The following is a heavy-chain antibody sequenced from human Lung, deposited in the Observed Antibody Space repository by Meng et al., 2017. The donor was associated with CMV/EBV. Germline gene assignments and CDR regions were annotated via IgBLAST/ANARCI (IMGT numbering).Heavy chain of an antibody. Sequence: GGSLRPSCAAPGFTFRTFWMSWVRQAPGRGLEGVANIKHDGSEDYYVDSLTGRFTISRDNAKKSLYLKMNSLRAEDTALYYCARDAGLGALDFWGQGTLVTVSS. V-gene: IGHV3-7*01. CDR3: ARDAGLGALDF. J-gene: IGHJ4*02. D-gene: IGHD1-26*01. CDR1: GFTFRTFW. CDR2: IKHDGSED.